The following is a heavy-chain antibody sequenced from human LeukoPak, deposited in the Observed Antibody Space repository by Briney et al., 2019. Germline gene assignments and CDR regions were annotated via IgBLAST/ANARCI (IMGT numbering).Heavy chain of an antibody. J-gene: IGHJ3*02. CDR1: GFTFSSYG. V-gene: IGHV3-23*01. Sequence: GGSLRLPCAASGFTFSSYGMSWVRQAPGKGLEWVSAISGSGGSTYYADSVKGRFTISRDNSKNTLYLQMNSLRAEDTAVYYCANPPPYGSGSYSPLHAFDIWGQGTMVTVSS. D-gene: IGHD3-10*01. CDR3: ANPPPYGSGSYSPLHAFDI. CDR2: ISGSGGST.